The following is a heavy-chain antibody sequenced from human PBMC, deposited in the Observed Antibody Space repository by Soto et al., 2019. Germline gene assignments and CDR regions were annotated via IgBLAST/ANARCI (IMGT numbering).Heavy chain of an antibody. V-gene: IGHV1-8*01. CDR3: SSCSDD. Sequence: QVQLVQSGAEVKKPGGSVKVSCKASGYTFTSYDINWVRQATGQGLESLGWMNPNSCKTGYAQKLQGRGTMARNTYISTATMELRSVSSEHTAVYYGSSCSDDWGQGTLVIVSS. CDR1: GYTFTSYD. J-gene: IGHJ4*02. CDR2: MNPNSCKT. D-gene: IGHD2-15*01.